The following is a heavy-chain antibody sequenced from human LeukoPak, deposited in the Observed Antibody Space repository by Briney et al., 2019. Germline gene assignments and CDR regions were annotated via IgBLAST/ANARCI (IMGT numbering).Heavy chain of an antibody. Sequence: SETLSLTCTVSGGSITSPHYYWGWIRQPPGKGLEWIGSIYYSGRTYYNPSLQSRVTIATDAAKFQFSLKLSSVTAADTAVYYCARHFGGAARTFDYWGQGTLVTVSS. V-gene: IGHV4-39*01. CDR1: GGSITSPHYY. J-gene: IGHJ4*02. CDR3: ARHFGGAARTFDY. D-gene: IGHD3-16*01. CDR2: IYYSGRT.